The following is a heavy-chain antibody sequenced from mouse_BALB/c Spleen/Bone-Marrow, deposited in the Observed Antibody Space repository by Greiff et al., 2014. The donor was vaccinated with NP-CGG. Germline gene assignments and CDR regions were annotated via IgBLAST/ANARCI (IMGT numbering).Heavy chain of an antibody. D-gene: IGHD2-3*01. CDR1: GFNIKDTH. V-gene: IGHV14-3*02. J-gene: IGHJ3*01. CDR3: ASYDGSRFAY. CDR2: FDPTNGNP. Sequence: VQLQQSGAELVKPGTSVKLSCTASGFNIKDTHLHWVQQRPEQGLEWIGRFDPTNGNPKYDPKFQGKATITVDTSPNTAYLQLSSLTSEDTAVYYCASYDGSRFAYWGQGTLVTVSA.